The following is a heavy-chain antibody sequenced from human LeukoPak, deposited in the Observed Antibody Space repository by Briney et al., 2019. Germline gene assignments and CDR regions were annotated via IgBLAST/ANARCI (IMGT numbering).Heavy chain of an antibody. CDR1: GGSISSYY. CDR3: AREPYGSGTFDY. CDR2: IYYSGST. J-gene: IGHJ4*02. D-gene: IGHD3-10*01. V-gene: IGHV4-59*01. Sequence: SETLSLTCTVSGGSISSYYWSWIRQPPGKGLEWIGYIYYSGSTNYNPSLKSRVTVSVDTSKNQFSLKLSSVTAADTAEYYCAREPYGSGTFDYWGQGTLVTVSA.